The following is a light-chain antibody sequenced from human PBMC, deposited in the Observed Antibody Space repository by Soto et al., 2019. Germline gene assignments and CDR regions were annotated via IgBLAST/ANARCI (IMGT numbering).Light chain of an antibody. J-gene: IGKJ4*01. CDR2: KAS. Sequence: DIQMTQSPSTLSTSVGDRVTITCRASQSISSWLAWYQQKPGKAPKLLIYKASSLESGVPSRFSGSGSGTEFTLSISSLQPDDFATYYCQQYNSYPLTFGGGTKVEIK. V-gene: IGKV1-5*03. CDR3: QQYNSYPLT. CDR1: QSISSW.